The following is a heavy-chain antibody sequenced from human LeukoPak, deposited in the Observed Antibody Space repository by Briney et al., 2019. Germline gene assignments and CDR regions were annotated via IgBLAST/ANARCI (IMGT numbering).Heavy chain of an antibody. CDR3: ARGTQWLADAFDI. CDR2: IIRSGSTI. J-gene: IGHJ3*02. V-gene: IGHV3-48*04. CDR1: GFTFSSYA. D-gene: IGHD6-19*01. Sequence: GGSLRLSCAASGFTFSSYAMSWVRQAPGKGLEWISSIIRSGSTIYYADSVKGRFTISRDNAKNSLYLQMNSLRAEDTAVYYCARGTQWLADAFDIWGQGTMVTVSS.